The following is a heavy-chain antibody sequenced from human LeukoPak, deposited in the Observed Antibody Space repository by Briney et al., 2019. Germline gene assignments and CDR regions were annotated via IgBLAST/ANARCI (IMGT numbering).Heavy chain of an antibody. D-gene: IGHD3-10*01. CDR1: GFTFSNAW. V-gene: IGHV3-15*01. Sequence: SGGSLRLSCAASGFTFSNAWMSWVRQAPGKGLEWVGRIKSKTDGGTTDYAAPVKGRFTISRDDSKNTLYLQVNSLKTEDTAVYYCTTVLLWFGEPGGFDYWGQGTLVTVSS. CDR2: IKSKTDGGTT. J-gene: IGHJ4*02. CDR3: TTVLLWFGEPGGFDY.